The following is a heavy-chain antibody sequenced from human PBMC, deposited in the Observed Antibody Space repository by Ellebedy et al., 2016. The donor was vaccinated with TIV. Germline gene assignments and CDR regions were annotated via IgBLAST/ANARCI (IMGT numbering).Heavy chain of an antibody. J-gene: IGHJ4*02. CDR1: GFAFSSFA. Sequence: PGGSLRLSCGAFGFAFSSFAMRWFRQAPGKGLEWVSAITGSGDRTFYADSVKGRFTVSRDTSKNTLYLQMNSLRAEDTAVYYCAKGRGGGSDTSAPRYYFDYWGLGTLVTVSS. CDR3: AKGRGGGSDTSAPRYYFDY. D-gene: IGHD3-22*01. V-gene: IGHV3-23*01. CDR2: ITGSGDRT.